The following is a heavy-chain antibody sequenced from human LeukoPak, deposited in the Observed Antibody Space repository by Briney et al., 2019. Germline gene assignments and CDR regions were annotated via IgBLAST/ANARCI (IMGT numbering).Heavy chain of an antibody. D-gene: IGHD5-24*01. Sequence: GGSLRLSCAVSGFTFSGSAMHWFRQASGKGLEWVGRIRSKANSYATAYPASVKGRFTISRDDSKNTAYLQMNSLKIEDTAVYYCTANRDGYNTVDYWGQGTLVTVSS. CDR3: TANRDGYNTVDY. CDR2: IRSKANSYAT. V-gene: IGHV3-73*01. J-gene: IGHJ4*02. CDR1: GFTFSGSA.